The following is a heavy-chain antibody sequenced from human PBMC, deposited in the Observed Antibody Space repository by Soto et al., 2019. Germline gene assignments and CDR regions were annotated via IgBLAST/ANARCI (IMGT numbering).Heavy chain of an antibody. CDR2: ISYDGSNK. Sequence: GGSLRLSCAASVFTFSSYAMHWVRQAPGKGLEWVAVISYDGSNKYYADSVKGRFTISRDNSKNTLYLQMNSLRAEDTAVYYCARDLDAYSSSWYGMGYWGQGTLVTVSS. D-gene: IGHD6-13*01. CDR3: ARDLDAYSSSWYGMGY. V-gene: IGHV3-30-3*01. CDR1: VFTFSSYA. J-gene: IGHJ4*02.